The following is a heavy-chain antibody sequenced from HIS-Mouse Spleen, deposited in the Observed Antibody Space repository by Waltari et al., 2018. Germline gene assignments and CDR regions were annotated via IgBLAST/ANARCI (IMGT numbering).Heavy chain of an antibody. CDR1: GYSIRRGYS. V-gene: IGHV4-38-2*02. CDR3: ARVKT. CDR2: IYHSGST. Sequence: QVQLQESGPGLVKPSETLSLTCTVSGYSIRRGYSWGWIRQPPGKGLEWIGSIYHSGSTYYNPSLKSRVTISVDTSKNQFSLKLSSVTAADTAVYYCARVKTWGQGTLVTVSS. J-gene: IGHJ5*02.